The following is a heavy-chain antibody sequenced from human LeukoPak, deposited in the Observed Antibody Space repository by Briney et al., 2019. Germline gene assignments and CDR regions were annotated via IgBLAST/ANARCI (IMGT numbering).Heavy chain of an antibody. J-gene: IGHJ4*02. V-gene: IGHV3-48*01. D-gene: IGHD6-6*01. CDR2: ISNTGSTI. Sequence: PGGSLRLSCAASGFTFSIYSMNWVRQAPGKGLECVSYISNTGSTIYYADSVRGRFTISRDNAKNSLYLQMNSLRAEDTAVYYCARGPYTSSNYFDYWGQGTLVTVSS. CDR1: GFTFSIYS. CDR3: ARGPYTSSNYFDY.